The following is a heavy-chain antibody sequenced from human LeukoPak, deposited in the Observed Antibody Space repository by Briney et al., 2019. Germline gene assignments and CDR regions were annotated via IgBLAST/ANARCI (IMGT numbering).Heavy chain of an antibody. Sequence: QPGGSLRLSCAGYGFTFDEYALHWVRQAPGKGLERVSGINRNSDKVGYADSVKGRFTISRDNARNFLYLQMNSLRLEDTAMYYCTKDRYCPSTNCPVDYWGQEPWSPSPQ. CDR2: INRNSDKV. D-gene: IGHD2-2*01. CDR1: GFTFDEYA. J-gene: IGHJ4*01. V-gene: IGHV3-9*01. CDR3: TKDRYCPSTNCPVDY.